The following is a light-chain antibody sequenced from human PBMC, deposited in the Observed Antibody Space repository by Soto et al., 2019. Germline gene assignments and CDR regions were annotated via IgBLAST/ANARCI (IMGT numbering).Light chain of an antibody. CDR3: QQHNNWPPWK. CDR1: QSVSSN. J-gene: IGKJ1*01. V-gene: IGKV3-15*01. CDR2: GAS. Sequence: EIVMTQSPATLSVSPGERATLSCRASQSVSSNLAWYQQKPGQAPRLLMYGASTRATGIPDRFSGSGSGTEFTLTISSLQSEDFAVYYCQQHNNWPPWKLGQGTKVEIK.